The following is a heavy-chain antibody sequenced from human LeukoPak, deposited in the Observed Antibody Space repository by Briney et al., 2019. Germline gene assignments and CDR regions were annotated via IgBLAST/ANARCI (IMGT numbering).Heavy chain of an antibody. D-gene: IGHD4-17*01. CDR2: INPKSGAT. CDR1: GYTFTDYY. V-gene: IGHV1-2*02. CDR3: ARVGTTDY. Sequence: ASVKVSCTTSGYTFTDYYMHWVRQAPGQGLEWMGWINPKSGATNYAQKFQGRVTMTRDTSISTAYLELTRLTSDDTAMYYCARVGTTDYWGQGTLVTVSS. J-gene: IGHJ4*02.